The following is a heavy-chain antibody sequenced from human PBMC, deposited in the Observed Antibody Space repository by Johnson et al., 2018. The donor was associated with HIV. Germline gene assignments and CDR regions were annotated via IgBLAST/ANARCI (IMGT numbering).Heavy chain of an antibody. CDR3: AKDYGWLVNPPDAFDI. D-gene: IGHD6-19*01. CDR1: GFTFSNYG. Sequence: QVQLVESGGGVVRPGGSLRLSCAASGFTFSNYGIHWVRQAPGKGLEWVAFLQYDGNHENYIDSVKGRFTISRDNSKNTLYLQMNSQRAEDTAVYYCAKDYGWLVNPPDAFDIWGQGTMVTVSS. J-gene: IGHJ3*02. CDR2: LQYDGNHE. V-gene: IGHV3-30*02.